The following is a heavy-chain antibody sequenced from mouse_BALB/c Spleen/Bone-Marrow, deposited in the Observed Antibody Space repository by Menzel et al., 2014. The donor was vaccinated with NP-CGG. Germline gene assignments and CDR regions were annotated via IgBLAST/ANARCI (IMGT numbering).Heavy chain of an antibody. V-gene: IGHV7-3*02. J-gene: IGHJ1*01. CDR3: ARDINYDIYWYFDD. D-gene: IGHD2-4*01. CDR2: IRNKAKGYTT. Sequence: EVKLVESGGGLVQPGGSLRLSCAISGFTFTDYYMSWVRQPPGKALEWLGFIRNKAKGYTTEYSASVKGRFTISRDNSQSILYLQMNTLRAEDSATYYCARDINYDIYWYFDDWGAGTTVTVSS. CDR1: GFTFTDYY.